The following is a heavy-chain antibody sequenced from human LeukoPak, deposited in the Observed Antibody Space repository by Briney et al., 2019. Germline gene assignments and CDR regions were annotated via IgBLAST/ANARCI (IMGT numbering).Heavy chain of an antibody. V-gene: IGHV1-69*05. J-gene: IGHJ6*03. CDR1: GGTFSSYA. D-gene: IGHD2-2*02. CDR2: IIPIFGTA. Sequence: SVKVSCKASGGTFSSYAISWVRQAPGQGLEWMGGIIPIFGTANYAQKFQGRVTITTDESTSTAYMELSSLRSEDTAVYYCARCNYQLLYVDYYYYYMDVWGKGTTVTVSS. CDR3: ARCNYQLLYVDYYYYYMDV.